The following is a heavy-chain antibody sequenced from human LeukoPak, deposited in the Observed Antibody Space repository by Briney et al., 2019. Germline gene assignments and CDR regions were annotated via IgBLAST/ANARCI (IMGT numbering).Heavy chain of an antibody. CDR1: GFTYSCYA. D-gene: IGHD4-17*01. CDR2: ISVTGDIT. CDR3: AKGQIARSPLRYYFDL. J-gene: IGHJ4*02. V-gene: IGHV3-23*01. Sequence: GGSLRLFCAASGFTYSCYAIIWLRQTPQKGLEWVSGISVTGDITYYADSVRGRFTIARDNSRTTLYLQLISLRADDTAVYYCAKGQIARSPLRYYFDLWGQGAQVIVSS.